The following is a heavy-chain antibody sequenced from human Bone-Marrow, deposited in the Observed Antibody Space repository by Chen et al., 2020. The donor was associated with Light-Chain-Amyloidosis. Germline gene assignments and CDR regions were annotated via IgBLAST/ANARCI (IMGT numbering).Heavy chain of an antibody. CDR2: ISGSGGST. Sequence: ELQLVESGGGLVQPGGSLRISCAASGFTFSSYAMSWVRQARGKGLEWVSAISGSGGSTYYAGSVKGRFTISRDNSKNTLYLQMNSLRAEDTAVYYCTNAEMAGAVAGGFDYWGQGTLVTVSS. J-gene: IGHJ4*02. CDR3: TNAEMAGAVAGGFDY. V-gene: IGHV3-23*04. CDR1: GFTFSSYA. D-gene: IGHD6-19*01.